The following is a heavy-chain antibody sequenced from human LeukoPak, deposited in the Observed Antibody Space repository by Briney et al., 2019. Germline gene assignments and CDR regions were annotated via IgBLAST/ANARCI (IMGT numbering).Heavy chain of an antibody. V-gene: IGHV3-21*01. CDR3: VKVDT. J-gene: IGHJ4*02. D-gene: IGHD5-18*01. CDR1: GFTFSSYS. Sequence: GGSLRLSCAASGFTFSSYSMNWVRQAPGKGLELVSSISSSSSYIYYADSVKGRFTISRDNSKNTLYLQMDSLSAEDTAVYYCVKVDTWGQGTLVTVSS. CDR2: ISSSSSYI.